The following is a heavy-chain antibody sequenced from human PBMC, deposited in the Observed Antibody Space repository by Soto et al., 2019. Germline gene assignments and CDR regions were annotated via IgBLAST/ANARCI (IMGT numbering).Heavy chain of an antibody. V-gene: IGHV4-61*08. CDR2: IYYSGST. CDR1: GGSIRSGGCN. Sequence: SETQSLTCTVAGGSIRSGGCNWIRNRQPPGKGLEWIGYIYYSGSTNYNPSLKSRVTISVDTSKNQFSLKLSSVTAADTAVYYCAKVRGYYYYYMDVWGKGTTVTVSS. J-gene: IGHJ6*03. D-gene: IGHD3-16*01. CDR3: AKVRGYYYYYMDV.